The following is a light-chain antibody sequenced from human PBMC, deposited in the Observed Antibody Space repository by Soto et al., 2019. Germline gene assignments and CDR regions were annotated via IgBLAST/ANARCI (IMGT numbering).Light chain of an antibody. Sequence: EIVLTQSPATLSLSPGERATLSCRASQSVSSYLAWYQQQPGQAPRLLIYDASNRATGIPARFSGSGSGTDFALTIRSLEPEDFAVYCCQQRSNWPSTFGGGTKVEIK. CDR2: DAS. CDR3: QQRSNWPST. V-gene: IGKV3-11*01. CDR1: QSVSSY. J-gene: IGKJ4*01.